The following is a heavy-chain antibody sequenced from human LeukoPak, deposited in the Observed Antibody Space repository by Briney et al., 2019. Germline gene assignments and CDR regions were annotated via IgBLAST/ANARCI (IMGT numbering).Heavy chain of an antibody. V-gene: IGHV4-39*01. CDR1: GGSISSSSYY. D-gene: IGHD4-11*01. Sequence: SETLSLTCTVSGGSISSSSYYWGWIRQPPGKGLEWIGSIYYSGSTYYNPPLKSRVTISVDTSKNQFSLKLSSVTAADTAVYYCARSTVPGDDYFDYWGQGTLVTVSS. CDR2: IYYSGST. J-gene: IGHJ4*02. CDR3: ARSTVPGDDYFDY.